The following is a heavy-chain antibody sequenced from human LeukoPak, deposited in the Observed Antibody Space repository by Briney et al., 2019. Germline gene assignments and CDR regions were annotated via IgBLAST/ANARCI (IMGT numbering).Heavy chain of an antibody. CDR2: VSTSGST. CDR1: GDSISRYY. Sequence: SETLSLTCTVSGDSISRYYWSWIRQPAGKGLEWIGRVSTSGSTNYNPSLKSRVTISVDTSKNQFSLKLSSVTAADTAVYYCARVSITIFGVVNYFDYWGQGTLVTVSS. CDR3: ARVSITIFGVVNYFDY. V-gene: IGHV4-4*07. D-gene: IGHD3-3*01. J-gene: IGHJ4*02.